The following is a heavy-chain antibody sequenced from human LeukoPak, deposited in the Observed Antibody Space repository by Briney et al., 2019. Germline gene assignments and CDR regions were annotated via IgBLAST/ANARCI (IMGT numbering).Heavy chain of an antibody. Sequence: GGSLRLSCTASGFTFSSYWMSWVRQAPGKGLEWVANIQQDGSEQYYVDSVKGRFTISRDNAKNSLYLQMNSLRAEDTALYYCARDPSIAAAAPWFDPWGQGTLVTVSS. J-gene: IGHJ5*02. D-gene: IGHD6-13*01. CDR2: IQQDGSEQ. CDR3: ARDPSIAAAAPWFDP. V-gene: IGHV3-7*01. CDR1: GFTFSSYW.